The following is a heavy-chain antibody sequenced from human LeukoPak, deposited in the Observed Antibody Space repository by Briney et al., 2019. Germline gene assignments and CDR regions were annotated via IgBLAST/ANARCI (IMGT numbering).Heavy chain of an antibody. CDR3: ARRPRYCGGGSCYGIDY. V-gene: IGHV4-34*01. CDR2: INHSGST. D-gene: IGHD2-15*01. CDR1: GGSFSGYY. J-gene: IGHJ4*02. Sequence: SETLSLTCAVYGGSFSGYYWSWIRQPPGKGLEWTGEINHSGSTNYNPSLKSRVTISVDTSKNQFSLKLSSVTAADTAVYYCARRPRYCGGGSCYGIDYWGQGTLVTVSS.